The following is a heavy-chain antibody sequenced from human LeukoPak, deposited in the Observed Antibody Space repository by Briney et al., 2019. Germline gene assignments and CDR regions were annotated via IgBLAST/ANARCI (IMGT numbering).Heavy chain of an antibody. CDR3: ARDPCSSTSCYSLDY. J-gene: IGHJ4*02. D-gene: IGHD2-2*02. V-gene: IGHV1-2*02. Sequence: EASVKVSCKASGYTFTGYYMHWVRQAPGQGLEWMGWINPNSGGTNYAQKFQGRVTMTWDTSISTAYMELSRLRSDDTAVYYCARDPCSSTSCYSLDYWGQGTLVTVSS. CDR2: INPNSGGT. CDR1: GYTFTGYY.